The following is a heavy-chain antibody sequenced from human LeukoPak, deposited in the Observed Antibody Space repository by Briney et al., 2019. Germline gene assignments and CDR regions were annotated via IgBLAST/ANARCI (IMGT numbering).Heavy chain of an antibody. CDR1: GSTFDDYA. CDR2: ISWNSGSI. J-gene: IGHJ6*03. CDR3: ARAGTMVRGVIVNMYYMDV. D-gene: IGHD3-10*01. Sequence: GGSLRLPCAASGSTFDDYAMHWVRQAPGKGLEWVSGISWNSGSIGYADSVKGRFTISRGNAKNSLYLQMNSLRAEDTAVYYCARAGTMVRGVIVNMYYMDVWGKGTTVTISS. V-gene: IGHV3-9*01.